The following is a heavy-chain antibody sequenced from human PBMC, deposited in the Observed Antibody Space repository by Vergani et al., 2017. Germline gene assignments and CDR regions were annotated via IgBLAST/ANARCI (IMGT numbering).Heavy chain of an antibody. CDR3: ARGHYDSSGHNLPLGY. D-gene: IGHD3-22*01. CDR2: ISGQNFRT. Sequence: EVQLLESGGGSAQPGESLRLSCVASGFTFTAHGLNWVRQAPGKGLEWVSGISGQNFRTHYADSVKGRFTISRDNSKNTLYLQMNSLRAEDTAVYYCARGHYDSSGHNLPLGYWGQGTLVTVSS. V-gene: IGHV3-23*01. J-gene: IGHJ4*02. CDR1: GFTFTAHG.